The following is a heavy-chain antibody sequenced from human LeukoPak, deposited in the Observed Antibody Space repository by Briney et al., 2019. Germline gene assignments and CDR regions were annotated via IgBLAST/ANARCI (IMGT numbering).Heavy chain of an antibody. D-gene: IGHD2-2*01. Sequence: GGSLRLSCAASGFTFSSYAMSWVRQAPGKGLEWVSAISGSGGSTYYADSVKGRSTISRDNSKNTLYLQMNSLRAEDTAVYYCAGSWDIVVVPAAMPCWFDPWGQGTLVTVSS. V-gene: IGHV3-23*01. CDR3: AGSWDIVVVPAAMPCWFDP. J-gene: IGHJ5*02. CDR2: ISGSGGST. CDR1: GFTFSSYA.